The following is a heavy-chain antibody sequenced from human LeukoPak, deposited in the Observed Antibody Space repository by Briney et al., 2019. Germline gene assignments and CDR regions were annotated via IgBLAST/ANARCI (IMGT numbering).Heavy chain of an antibody. V-gene: IGHV3-7*01. CDR3: VRVVSGGSQAC. D-gene: IGHD2-8*02. Sequence: PGGSLRLSCVASGFSISTYWMSWVRQAPARGLEWVANIRQDGNEIHYLDSVKGRFTISRDNAKNSAYLQMNSLRAEDSAIYYCVRVVSGGSQACWGRGTLVTVSS. J-gene: IGHJ4*01. CDR1: GFSISTYW. CDR2: IRQDGNEI.